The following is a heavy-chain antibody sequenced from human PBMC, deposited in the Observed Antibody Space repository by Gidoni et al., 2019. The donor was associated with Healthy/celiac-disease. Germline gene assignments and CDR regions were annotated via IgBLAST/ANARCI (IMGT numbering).Heavy chain of an antibody. J-gene: IGHJ6*02. D-gene: IGHD2-21*02. Sequence: EVQLVESGGGLVQPGGSLRLSCAASGFTFSSYEMNWVRQAPGKGLEWVSYISSSGSTIYYADSVKGRFTISRDNAKNSLYLQMNSLRAEDTAVYYCAGRSAYCGGDCFYYYYGMDVWGQGTTVTVSS. CDR1: GFTFSSYE. CDR2: ISSSGSTI. CDR3: AGRSAYCGGDCFYYYYGMDV. V-gene: IGHV3-48*03.